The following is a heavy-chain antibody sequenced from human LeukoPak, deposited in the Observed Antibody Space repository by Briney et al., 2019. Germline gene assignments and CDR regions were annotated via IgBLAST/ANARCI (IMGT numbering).Heavy chain of an antibody. CDR1: GFPFSSYW. Sequence: GGSLRLSYVASGFPFSSYWVTWVRQAPGKGLEWVANIKQDGSKKSYVDSVKGRFTISRDNAKNSLYLQMNSLRAEDTAIYYCTRVGYIDEGIDYWGQGTLVTVSS. D-gene: IGHD5-24*01. CDR2: IKQDGSKK. CDR3: TRVGYIDEGIDY. V-gene: IGHV3-7*04. J-gene: IGHJ4*02.